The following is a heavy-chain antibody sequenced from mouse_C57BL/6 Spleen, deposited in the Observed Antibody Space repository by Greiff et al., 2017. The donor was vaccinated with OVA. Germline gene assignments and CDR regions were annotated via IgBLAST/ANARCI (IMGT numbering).Heavy chain of an antibody. V-gene: IGHV1-80*01. J-gene: IGHJ4*01. CDR2: IYPGDGDT. CDR3: ARTYGNYRDYYAMDY. CDR1: GYAFSSYW. Sequence: QVQLQQSGAELVMPGASVKISCKASGYAFSSYWMNWVKQRPGKGLEWIGQIYPGDGDTNYNRKFKGKAPPTADKSSSTAYMQLSSLTSEDSAVYFCARTYGNYRDYYAMDYWGQGTSVTVSS. D-gene: IGHD2-1*01.